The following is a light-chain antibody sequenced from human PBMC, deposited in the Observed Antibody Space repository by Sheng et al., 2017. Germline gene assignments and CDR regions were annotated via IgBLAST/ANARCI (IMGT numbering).Light chain of an antibody. J-gene: IGKJ2*01. CDR2: AAS. Sequence: DIQLTQSPSFLSASVGDIVTITCRASQGISSYLAWYQQKPGKAPKLMIYAASNLQSGVPSRFSGSGSGTDFTLTISSLQPEDSATYFCQQTYTFPYTFGQGTKLDMK. CDR1: QGISSY. CDR3: QQTYTFPYT. V-gene: IGKV1-9*01.